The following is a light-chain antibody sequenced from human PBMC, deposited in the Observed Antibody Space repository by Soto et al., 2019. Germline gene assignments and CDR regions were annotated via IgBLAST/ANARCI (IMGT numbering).Light chain of an antibody. J-gene: IGKJ1*01. CDR1: QSVSSY. CDR2: DAS. CDR3: QQYNNWPPWT. V-gene: IGKV3-11*01. Sequence: EIVLTHSPATLSLSPWEIATLSCRASQSVSSYLAWYQQKPGQAPRLLIYDASNRATGIPARFSGSGSGTDFTLTISSLEPEDFAVYYCQQYNNWPPWTFGQGTKVDIK.